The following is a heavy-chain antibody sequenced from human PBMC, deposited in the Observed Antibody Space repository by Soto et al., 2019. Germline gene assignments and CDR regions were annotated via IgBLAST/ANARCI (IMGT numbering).Heavy chain of an antibody. D-gene: IGHD3-3*01. CDR3: AKHSSGKYYDFWSGYRYYFDY. CDR2: ISGSGGST. CDR1: GFTFSSYA. Sequence: EVQLLESGGGLVQPGGSLRLSCAASGFTFSSYAMSWVRQAPGKGLEWVSAISGSGGSTYYADSAKGRFTISRDNSKNTLYRQMNSLRAEDTAVYYCAKHSSGKYYDFWSGYRYYFDYWGQGTLVTVS. V-gene: IGHV3-23*01. J-gene: IGHJ4*02.